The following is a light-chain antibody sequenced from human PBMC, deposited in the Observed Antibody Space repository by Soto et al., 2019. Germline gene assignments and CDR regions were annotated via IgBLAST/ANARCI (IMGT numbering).Light chain of an antibody. CDR1: TSDVGGYSF. CDR2: EVS. CDR3: SSYTSSTTVV. V-gene: IGLV2-14*01. J-gene: IGLJ2*01. Sequence: QSVLTQPASVSGSPGQSITISCTGTTSDVGGYSFVSWYQLHPGKAPKLMIYEVSNRPSGVSNRFSGSKSGNTASLTISWLQAEDESDYYCSSYTSSTTVVFGGGTKLTVL.